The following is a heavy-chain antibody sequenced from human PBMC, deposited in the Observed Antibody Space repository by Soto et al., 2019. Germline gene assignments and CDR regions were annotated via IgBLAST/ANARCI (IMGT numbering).Heavy chain of an antibody. V-gene: IGHV3-66*03. J-gene: IGHJ3*02. CDR2: IYSCDTT. Sequence: GSLRLSCGASGFTVSKNNMTYVRQAPGKGLEWVSLIYSCDTTNYVDSVKGRFTISRDNSKNTLYLHLNSLRAEDTAVYYCARAMGSSPYFDIWGQGAKVTVSS. CDR3: ARAMGSSPYFDI. CDR1: GFTVSKNN. D-gene: IGHD6-6*01.